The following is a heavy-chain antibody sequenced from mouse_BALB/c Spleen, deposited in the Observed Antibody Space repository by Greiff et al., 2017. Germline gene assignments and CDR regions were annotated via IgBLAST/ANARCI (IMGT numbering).Heavy chain of an antibody. CDR2: INPSTGYT. Sequence: QVQLQQSGAELAKPGASVKMSCKASGYTFTSYWMHWVKQRPGQGLEWIGYINPSTGYTEYNQKFKDKATLTADKSSSTAYMQLSSLTSEDSAVYYCARVTPVSYAMDSWGQGTSPTVS. J-gene: IGHJ4*01. D-gene: IGHD1-1*01. CDR1: GYTFTSYW. CDR3: ARVTPVSYAMDS. V-gene: IGHV1-7*01.